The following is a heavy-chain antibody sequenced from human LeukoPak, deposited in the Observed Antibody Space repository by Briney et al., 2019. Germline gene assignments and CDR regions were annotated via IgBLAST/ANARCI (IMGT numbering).Heavy chain of an antibody. D-gene: IGHD3-10*01. CDR3: AKGGVLGPLPSYGMDV. CDR2: ISGSGGST. CDR1: GFTFSSYA. Sequence: PGGSLRLSCAASGFTFSSYAMSWVRQAPGKGLEWVSAISGSGGSTYYADSVKGRFTISRDNSKNTLYLQMNSLRAEDTAVYYCAKGGVLGPLPSYGMDVWGQGTTVTVSS. V-gene: IGHV3-23*01. J-gene: IGHJ6*02.